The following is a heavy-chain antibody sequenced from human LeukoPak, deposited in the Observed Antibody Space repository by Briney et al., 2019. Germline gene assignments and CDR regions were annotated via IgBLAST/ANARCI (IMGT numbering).Heavy chain of an antibody. Sequence: GGSLRLSCAASGFTFSSYGMHWVRQAPGKGLEWVSVIYSGGSTYYADSVKGRFTISRDNSKNTLYLQMNSLRAEDTAVYYCARGVGSGSRLRAGDYWGQGTLVTVSS. J-gene: IGHJ4*02. CDR3: ARGVGSGSRLRAGDY. CDR1: GFTFSSYG. CDR2: IYSGGST. V-gene: IGHV3-53*01. D-gene: IGHD1-26*01.